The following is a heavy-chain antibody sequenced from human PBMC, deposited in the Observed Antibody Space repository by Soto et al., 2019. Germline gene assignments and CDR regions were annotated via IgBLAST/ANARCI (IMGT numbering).Heavy chain of an antibody. CDR2: IDNDGSSR. Sequence: EVPLVESGGGLVQPGGSLRLSCAASGFTFSSNWMHWVRQGPGKGLVWVSRIDNDGSSRDYADSVKGRFTIIRDNAKNTLYLEMSSLRAEDTAVYYCATGSGRYSPDYWGQGTLVTVSS. D-gene: IGHD6-19*01. CDR1: GFTFSSNW. CDR3: ATGSGRYSPDY. V-gene: IGHV3-74*01. J-gene: IGHJ4*02.